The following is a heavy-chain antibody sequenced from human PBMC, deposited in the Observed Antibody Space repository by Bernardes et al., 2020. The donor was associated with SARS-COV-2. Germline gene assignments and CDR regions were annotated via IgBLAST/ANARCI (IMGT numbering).Heavy chain of an antibody. D-gene: IGHD3-22*01. J-gene: IGHJ6*02. CDR1: GVSISDYY. CDR3: VTVTMTNFGMDV. CDR2: IFHTGST. V-gene: IGHV4-59*03. Sequence: SETLSLTCTVSGVSISDYYWSWIRQPPGQGLEWIGYIFHTGSTNYNPSLRSRVTLTIDTSTSTAYMELRSLRSGDTSVFYCVTVTMTNFGMDVWGQGTTVTVSS.